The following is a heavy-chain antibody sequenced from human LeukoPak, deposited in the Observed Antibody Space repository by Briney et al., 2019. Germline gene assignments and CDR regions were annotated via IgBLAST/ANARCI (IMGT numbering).Heavy chain of an antibody. V-gene: IGHV1-18*01. CDR1: GYTFTSYG. CDR3: AILVGVLTGPDAFDI. J-gene: IGHJ3*02. Sequence: GASVTVSCKASGYTFTSYGISWVRQAPGQGLEWMGWISAYNGNTNYTQKGQGRVTMTTDPYTSTDYMELRSLRSDDTAVYYCAILVGVLTGPDAFDIWGQGTMVTVCS. D-gene: IGHD3-9*01. CDR2: ISAYNGNT.